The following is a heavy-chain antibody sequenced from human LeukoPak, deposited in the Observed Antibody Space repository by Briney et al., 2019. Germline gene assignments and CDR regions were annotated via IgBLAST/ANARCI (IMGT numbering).Heavy chain of an antibody. V-gene: IGHV1-2*02. CDR1: GYTFTGYY. J-gene: IGHJ4*02. CDR2: INPNSSGS. D-gene: IGHD2-2*01. CDR3: ASRGEREGSAALDD. Sequence: ASVTVSCKSTGYTFTGYYMHWVRPPPPQGLEWMGWINPNSSGSNDAQKFHGRVTTRSDTSISTANMELSRLRSDDTAVYYCASRGEREGSAALDDWGQGTLVTVSS.